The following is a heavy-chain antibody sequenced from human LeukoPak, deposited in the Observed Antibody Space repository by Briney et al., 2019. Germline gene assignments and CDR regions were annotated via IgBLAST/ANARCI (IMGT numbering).Heavy chain of an antibody. CDR3: ARFSSYGSGHNHDY. D-gene: IGHD3-10*01. CDR1: GYTFTNYG. Sequence: GASVKVSCKASGYTFTNYGISWVRQAPGQGLEWMGWISAYNGYTDYAQKLQFRVTMTTDTSTSTAYMELRSLRSDDTAVYYCARFSSYGSGHNHDYWGQGTLVTVSS. CDR2: ISAYNGYT. V-gene: IGHV1-18*01. J-gene: IGHJ4*02.